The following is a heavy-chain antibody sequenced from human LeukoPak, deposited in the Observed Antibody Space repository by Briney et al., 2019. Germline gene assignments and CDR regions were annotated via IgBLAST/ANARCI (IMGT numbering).Heavy chain of an antibody. CDR3: ARGSYSSNYFSHVDF. CDR1: GFTVSSSY. Sequence: GSLRLSCAASGFTVSSSYMSWVRQAPGKGLEWVSVFYSGGKTYYTDSVKGRFTISRDNSKNTLSLQMDSLRAEDTAVYYCARGSYSSNYFSHVDFWGRGTLVTVSS. J-gene: IGHJ4*02. V-gene: IGHV3-53*05. D-gene: IGHD3-22*01. CDR2: FYSGGKT.